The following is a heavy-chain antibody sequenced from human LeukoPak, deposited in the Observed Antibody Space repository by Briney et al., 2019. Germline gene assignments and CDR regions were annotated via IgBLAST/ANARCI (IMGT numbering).Heavy chain of an antibody. CDR1: GFTFSTYA. CDR3: AKDPDSSGYYQYYFDY. D-gene: IGHD3-22*01. J-gene: IGHJ4*02. CDR2: INAGGGGST. Sequence: GGSLRLSCAASGFTFSTYAMSWVRQAPGKGLEWVSAINAGGGGSTYYADSVKGRFTISRDNSKNTLYLQMNSLRADDTAVYYCAKDPDSSGYYQYYFDYWGKGTLVTVSS. V-gene: IGHV3-23*01.